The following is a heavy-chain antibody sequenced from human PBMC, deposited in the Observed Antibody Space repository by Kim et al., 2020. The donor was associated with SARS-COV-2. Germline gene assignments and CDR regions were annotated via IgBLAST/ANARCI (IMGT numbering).Heavy chain of an antibody. CDR2: ISYDGSNK. D-gene: IGHD6-13*01. J-gene: IGHJ4*02. CDR3: ANDRGSSWLDY. Sequence: GGSLRLSCAASGFTFSSYGMHWVRQAPGKGLEWVAVISYDGSNKYYADSVKGRFTISRDNSKNTLYLQMNSLRAEDTAVYYCANDRGSSWLDYWGQGTL. CDR1: GFTFSSYG. V-gene: IGHV3-30*18.